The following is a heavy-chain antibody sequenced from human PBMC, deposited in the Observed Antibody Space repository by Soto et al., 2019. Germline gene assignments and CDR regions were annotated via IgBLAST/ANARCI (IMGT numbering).Heavy chain of an antibody. D-gene: IGHD1-26*01. CDR2: ITHNGGT. CDR1: GGSFSGYS. Sequence: QVQLQQWGAGLLKPSETLSLTCAVSGGSFSGYSWSWIRQPPGKGLEWIGKITHNGGTNYNPSLKRRVANSVDKSKEQLSPNLSSVTAADKAVYYCSGGPYSGSHSDFWGQGTLVTVSS. J-gene: IGHJ4*02. CDR3: SGGPYSGSHSDF. V-gene: IGHV4-34*01.